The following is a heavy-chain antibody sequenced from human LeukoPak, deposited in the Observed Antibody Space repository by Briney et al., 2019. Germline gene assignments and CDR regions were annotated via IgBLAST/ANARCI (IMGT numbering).Heavy chain of an antibody. CDR1: GFTFSEYS. V-gene: IGHV3-48*02. D-gene: IGHD3-10*01. CDR3: ARGHGGLDY. Sequence: QPGGSLRLPCAASGFTFSEYSVNWVRQAPGQGLEWVSYISTGSTIIYYADSVKGRFTISRDNAKNSLYLQMNSLRDEDTAVYFCARGHGGLDYWGQGTLVTVSS. CDR2: ISTGSTII. J-gene: IGHJ4*02.